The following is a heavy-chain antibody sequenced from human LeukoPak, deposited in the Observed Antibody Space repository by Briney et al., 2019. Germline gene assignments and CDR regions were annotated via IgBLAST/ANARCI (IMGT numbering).Heavy chain of an antibody. Sequence: PSETLSLTCTVSGGSISSGSYYWSWIRQPAGKGLEWIGRIYTSGSTNYNPSLKSRVTISVDTSKNQFSLKLSSVTAADTAVYYCAGGWYSSSWYHFDYWGQGTLVTVSS. CDR2: IYTSGST. CDR3: AGGWYSSSWYHFDY. J-gene: IGHJ4*02. V-gene: IGHV4-61*02. CDR1: GGSISSGSYY. D-gene: IGHD6-13*01.